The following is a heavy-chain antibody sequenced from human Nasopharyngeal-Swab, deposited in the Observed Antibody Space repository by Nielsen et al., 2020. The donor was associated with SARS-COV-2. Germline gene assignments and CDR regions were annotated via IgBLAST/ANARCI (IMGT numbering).Heavy chain of an antibody. CDR3: AREGRGSGYYYYMDV. V-gene: IGHV1-69*06. D-gene: IGHD3-10*01. Sequence: WVRQAPGQGLEWIGGIIPIFGTANYAQKFQGRVTITADKSTSTAYMELSSLRSEDTAVYYCAREGRGSGYYYYMDVWGKGTTVTVSS. CDR2: IIPIFGTA. J-gene: IGHJ6*03.